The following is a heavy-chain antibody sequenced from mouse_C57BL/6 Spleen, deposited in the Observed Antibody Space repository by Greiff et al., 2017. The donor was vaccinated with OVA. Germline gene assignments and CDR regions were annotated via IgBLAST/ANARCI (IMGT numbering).Heavy chain of an antibody. CDR1: GYSITSGYY. Sequence: EVKLMESGPGLVKPSQSLSLTCSVTGYSITSGYYWNWIRQFPGNKLEWMCYISYAGSNNYNPSLTNRISITRYTSKNQFFLKLNSVTTEDTATYYCASLITTVVAKGAMDYWGQGTSGTVSS. D-gene: IGHD1-1*01. CDR2: ISYAGSN. J-gene: IGHJ4*01. V-gene: IGHV3-6*01. CDR3: ASLITTVVAKGAMDY.